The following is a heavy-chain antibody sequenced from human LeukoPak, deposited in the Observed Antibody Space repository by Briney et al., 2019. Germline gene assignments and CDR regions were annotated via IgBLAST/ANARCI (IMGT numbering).Heavy chain of an antibody. CDR3: GRHDYGDSSAAFDI. CDR1: GDSISNNYL. CDR2: IYRTGRT. D-gene: IGHD4-17*01. Sequence: PSETLSLTCAVSGDSISNNYLWRWVRQFPGKGLEYIGEIYRTGRTNYNPSLKSRVTISIDKSKNQFPLNLRSVTAADTAVYYCGRHDYGDSSAAFDIWGQGTMVTVSS. J-gene: IGHJ3*02. V-gene: IGHV4-4*02.